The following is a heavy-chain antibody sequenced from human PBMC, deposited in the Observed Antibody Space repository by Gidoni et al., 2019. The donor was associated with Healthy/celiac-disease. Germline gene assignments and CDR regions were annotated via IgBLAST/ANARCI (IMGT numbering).Heavy chain of an antibody. Sequence: QVQLQESGPGLVKPSGTLYLTCAVSGGSISSSNWWSWVRQPPGKGLEWIGEIYHSGSTNYNPSLKSRVTISVDKSKNQFSLKLSSVTAADTAVYYCARVRFLEWLLRFFDYWGQGTLVTVSS. J-gene: IGHJ4*02. D-gene: IGHD3-3*01. CDR3: ARVRFLEWLLRFFDY. CDR2: IYHSGST. CDR1: GGSISSSNW. V-gene: IGHV4-4*02.